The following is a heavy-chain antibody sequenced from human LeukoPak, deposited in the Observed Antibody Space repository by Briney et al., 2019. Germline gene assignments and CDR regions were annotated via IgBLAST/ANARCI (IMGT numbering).Heavy chain of an antibody. D-gene: IGHD2-21*02. CDR3: ARDFRAYCGGDCYSGDAFDI. Sequence: GRSLRLSCAASGFTFSSYAMHWVRQAPGKGLEWVAVISYDGSNKYYADSVKGRFTISRDNSENTLYLQMNSLRAEDTAVYYCARDFRAYCGGDCYSGDAFDIWGQGTMVTVSS. J-gene: IGHJ3*02. V-gene: IGHV3-30*04. CDR1: GFTFSSYA. CDR2: ISYDGSNK.